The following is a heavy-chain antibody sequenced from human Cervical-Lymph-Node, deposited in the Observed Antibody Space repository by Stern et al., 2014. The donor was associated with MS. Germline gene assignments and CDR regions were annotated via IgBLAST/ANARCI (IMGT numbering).Heavy chain of an antibody. Sequence: LQLVQSGGGVVQPGRSLRLSCAASGFTFSSYAMHWVRQAPGKGLEWVAVRSYDGSNKYYADSVKGRFTISRDNSKNTLYLQMNSLRAEDTAVYYCARDPYSNYGFLDYWGQGTLVTVSS. J-gene: IGHJ4*02. CDR3: ARDPYSNYGFLDY. CDR1: GFTFSSYA. V-gene: IGHV3-30-3*01. D-gene: IGHD4-11*01. CDR2: RSYDGSNK.